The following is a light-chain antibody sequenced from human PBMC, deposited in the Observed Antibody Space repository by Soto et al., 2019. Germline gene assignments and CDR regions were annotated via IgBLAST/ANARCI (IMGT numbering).Light chain of an antibody. CDR2: EAS. CDR3: QQYNSGWT. CDR1: RSLTTW. J-gene: IGKJ1*01. V-gene: IGKV1-5*03. Sequence: DIQMTQSPSTLSASVGDRVTITCRASRSLTTWLAWYQQKPGKAPKLLIYEASSLENGVPSRFSGSGSGTEFSLTISSLQPDDSATYYCQQYNSGWTFGQGTKVDIK.